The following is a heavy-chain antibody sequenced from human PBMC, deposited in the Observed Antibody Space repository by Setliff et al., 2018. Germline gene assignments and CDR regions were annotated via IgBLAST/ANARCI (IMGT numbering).Heavy chain of an antibody. CDR2: IFYRGRDE. Sequence: GGSLRLSCAAAAFSFRNYDMHWVRQAPGKGLEWVALIFYRGRDEFYADSVKGRFTISRDNSENTVYLQINDLRLEDTAVYFCARAGTVGELIAGWDSWGQGTLVTVSS. J-gene: IGHJ4*02. D-gene: IGHD3-16*02. CDR1: AFSFRNYD. CDR3: ARAGTVGELIAGWDS. V-gene: IGHV3-30*19.